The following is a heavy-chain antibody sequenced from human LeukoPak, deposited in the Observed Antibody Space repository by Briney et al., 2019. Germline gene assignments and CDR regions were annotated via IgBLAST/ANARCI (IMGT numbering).Heavy chain of an antibody. CDR2: INEHGSIT. Sequence: GGSLRLSCATSGFTFSNYWLNWVRQAPGRGLVWVSRINEHGSITNYADSVRDRFTISRDNAKNTLYLQMNRLRAEVTAMYYCGRDVAGAGSHWGEGTLVTVSS. V-gene: IGHV3-74*01. J-gene: IGHJ1*01. CDR3: GRDVAGAGSH. D-gene: IGHD3-10*01. CDR1: GFTFSNYW.